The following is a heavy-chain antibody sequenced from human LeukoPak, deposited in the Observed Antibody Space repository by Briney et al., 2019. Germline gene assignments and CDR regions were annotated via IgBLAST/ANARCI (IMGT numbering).Heavy chain of an antibody. CDR3: ATPLDYYDSSGYHQGGD. Sequence: GGSLRLSCAASGFTFSSYWMNWARQAPGKGLEWVASINHNGNVNYYVDSVKGRFTISRDNAKNSLYLQMSNLRAEDTAVYYCATPLDYYDSSGYHQGGDWGQGTLVTVSS. D-gene: IGHD3-22*01. CDR2: INHNGNVN. V-gene: IGHV3-7*03. J-gene: IGHJ4*02. CDR1: GFTFSSYW.